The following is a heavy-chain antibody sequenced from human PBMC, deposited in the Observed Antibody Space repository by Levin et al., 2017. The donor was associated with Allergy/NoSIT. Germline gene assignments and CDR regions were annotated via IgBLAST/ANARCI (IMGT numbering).Heavy chain of an antibody. CDR1: GFTFSTFW. V-gene: IGHV3-74*01. D-gene: IGHD2-2*02. J-gene: IGHJ4*02. CDR3: ATLYPHDY. Sequence: ASVKVSCAASGFTFSTFWMHWVRQTPGKGLVWVARIKSDGSTATYADSVKGRFTISRDNAKNMVYLQMDDLRVDDAAVYYCATLYPHDYWGQGTLVTVSS. CDR2: IKSDGSTA.